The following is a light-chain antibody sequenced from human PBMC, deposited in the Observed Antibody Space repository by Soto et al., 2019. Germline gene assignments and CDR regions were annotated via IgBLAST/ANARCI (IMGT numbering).Light chain of an antibody. CDR1: SRDVGGYNY. CDR3: SSYISRSGFVV. Sequence: QSVVTQPASVSGSPGQSITISCTGTSRDVGGYNYVSWHQQHPGKAPKVIITEVSNRASGISDRFSASKSGNTASLTISGLQAEDEADYYCSSYISRSGFVVFGGGTKLTVL. V-gene: IGLV2-14*01. CDR2: EVS. J-gene: IGLJ2*01.